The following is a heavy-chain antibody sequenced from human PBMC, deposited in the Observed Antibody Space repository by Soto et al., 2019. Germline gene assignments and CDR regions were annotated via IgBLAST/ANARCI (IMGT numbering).Heavy chain of an antibody. V-gene: IGHV3-23*01. J-gene: IGHJ4*02. CDR1: GFSISTHA. D-gene: IGHD6-19*01. CDR3: ARDSSAWPNYFDY. Sequence: SGGSLRLSCVASGFSISTHALTWVRQAPGKGLERVSSFGGRSGDTYYAASVKGRFTISGDSSKNTVILQMNNLRADDTALYYCARDSSAWPNYFDYWGQGIQVTVSS. CDR2: FGGRSGDT.